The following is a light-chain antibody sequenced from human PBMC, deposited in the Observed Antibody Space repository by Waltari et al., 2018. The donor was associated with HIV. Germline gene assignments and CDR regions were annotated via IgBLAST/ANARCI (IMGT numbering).Light chain of an antibody. J-gene: IGLJ2*01. CDR2: DVT. V-gene: IGLV2-8*01. CDR1: SSDVGAYNY. Sequence: QSALTQPPSASGSPGQSVTISCTGTSSDVGAYNYVSWFQQHPGKAPKLVIYDVTKRPPGVPDRFPGAKSGNTTALTVSGLQAEDEADYYCASQAGSKDVFGGGTRLTVL. CDR3: ASQAGSKDV.